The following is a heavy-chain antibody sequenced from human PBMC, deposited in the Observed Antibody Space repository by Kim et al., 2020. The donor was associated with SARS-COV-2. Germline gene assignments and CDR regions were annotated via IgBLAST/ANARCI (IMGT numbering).Heavy chain of an antibody. V-gene: IGHV1-58*01. CDR2: IVVGSGNT. CDR1: GFTFTSSA. CDR3: AADRRIAAHHYYYYGMDV. Sequence: SVKVSCKASGFTFTSSAVQWVRQARGQRLEWIGWIVVGSGNTNYAQKFQERVTITRDMSTSTAYMELSSLRSEDTAVYYCAADRRIAAHHYYYYGMDVWGQGTTVTVSS. J-gene: IGHJ6*02. D-gene: IGHD6-13*01.